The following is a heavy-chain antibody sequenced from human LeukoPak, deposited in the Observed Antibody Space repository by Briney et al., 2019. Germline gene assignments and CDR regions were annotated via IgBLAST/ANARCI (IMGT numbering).Heavy chain of an antibody. V-gene: IGHV1-69*13. CDR3: ASFRGAHSSSWPRDYYYYMDV. CDR2: IIPIFGTA. J-gene: IGHJ6*03. CDR1: GGTFSSYA. Sequence: SVKVSCKASGGTFSSYAISWVRQAPGQGLEWMGGIIPIFGTANYAQKFQGRVTITADESTSTAYMELSSLRSEDTAVYYCASFRGAHSSSWPRDYYYYMDVWGKGTTVTVSS. D-gene: IGHD6-13*01.